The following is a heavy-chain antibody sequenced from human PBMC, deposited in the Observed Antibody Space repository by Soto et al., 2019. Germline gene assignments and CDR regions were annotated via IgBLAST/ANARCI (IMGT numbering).Heavy chain of an antibody. CDR1: GFTVSSNY. J-gene: IGHJ4*02. D-gene: IGHD4-17*01. CDR2: IYSGGST. V-gene: IGHV3-53*01. CDR3: ARADYGDYEYYFDY. Sequence: PGGSLRLSCAASGFTVSSNYMSWVRQAPGKGLEWVSVIYSGGSTYYADSVKGRFTISRDNSKNTLYLQMNSLRAEDTAVYYCARADYGDYEYYFDYWGQGTLVTVSS.